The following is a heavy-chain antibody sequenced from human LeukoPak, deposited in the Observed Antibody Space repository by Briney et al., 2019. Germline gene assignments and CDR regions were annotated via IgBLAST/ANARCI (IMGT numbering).Heavy chain of an antibody. J-gene: IGHJ4*02. CDR3: ASSITMVRGVVNYFDY. D-gene: IGHD3-10*01. V-gene: IGHV1-18*01. CDR1: GYTFTSYG. Sequence: ASVKVSCKASGYTFTSYGISWVRQAPGQGLEWMGWISAYNGNTNYAQKLQGRVTMTIDTSTSTAYMELRSLRSDDTAVYYCASSITMVRGVVNYFDYWGQGTLVTVSS. CDR2: ISAYNGNT.